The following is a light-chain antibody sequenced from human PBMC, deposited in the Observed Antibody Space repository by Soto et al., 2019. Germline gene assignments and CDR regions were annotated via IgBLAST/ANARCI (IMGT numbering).Light chain of an antibody. CDR3: SSYTGSTNYV. CDR1: SSDVGIYNY. V-gene: IGLV2-14*01. J-gene: IGLJ1*01. Sequence: QSVLTQPASVSGSPGQSITISCTGTSSDVGIYNYVSWYQQHPGKAPKLMIYQVTNRPSGVSNRFSGSKSGNTASLTISGLQAEDAADYYCSSYTGSTNYVFGTGTKVTVL. CDR2: QVT.